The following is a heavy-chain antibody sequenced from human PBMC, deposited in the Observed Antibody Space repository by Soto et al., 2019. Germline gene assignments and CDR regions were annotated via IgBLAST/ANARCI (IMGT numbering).Heavy chain of an antibody. CDR3: ARERGLEGSGYDSGAFDI. D-gene: IGHD5-12*01. Sequence: SETLSLTCTASGGSIISYYWSWIRQPPGKGLEWIGYIYYSGSTNYNPSLKSRVTISLDTSKNQFSLKLSSVTAADTAVYYCARERGLEGSGYDSGAFDIWGQGTMVTVSS. CDR1: GGSIISYY. CDR2: IYYSGST. V-gene: IGHV4-59*01. J-gene: IGHJ3*02.